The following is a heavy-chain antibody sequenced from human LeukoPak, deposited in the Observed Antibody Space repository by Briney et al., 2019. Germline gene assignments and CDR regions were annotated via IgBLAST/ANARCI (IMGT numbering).Heavy chain of an antibody. V-gene: IGHV3-7*05. J-gene: IGHJ1*01. Sequence: GGSLRLSCAASGFIFSNYWMSWVRQAPGKGPEWVAYIKPDGSEKYYVDSVKGRFTISRDNAKNSLFLQMYSLRAEDTAVYYCARHLIGDTNGYYLGTYEHWGQGSLVTVSS. CDR1: GFIFSNYW. CDR3: ARHLIGDTNGYYLGTYEH. D-gene: IGHD3-22*01. CDR2: IKPDGSEK.